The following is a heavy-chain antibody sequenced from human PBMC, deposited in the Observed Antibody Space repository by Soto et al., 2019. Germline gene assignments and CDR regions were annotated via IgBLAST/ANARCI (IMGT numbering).Heavy chain of an antibody. Sequence: NPSETLSLTCTVSGGSISSYYWSWIRQPPGKGLEWIGYIYYSGSTYYNPSLKSRVTISVDTSKNQFSLKLSSVTAADTAVYYCARDRGLDSSGYLRWFDPWGQGTLVTVSS. CDR3: ARDRGLDSSGYLRWFDP. V-gene: IGHV4-30-4*01. CDR2: IYYSGST. D-gene: IGHD3-22*01. CDR1: GGSISSYY. J-gene: IGHJ5*02.